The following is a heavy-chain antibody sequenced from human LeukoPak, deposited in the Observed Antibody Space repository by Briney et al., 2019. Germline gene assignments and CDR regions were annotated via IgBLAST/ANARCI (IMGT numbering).Heavy chain of an antibody. CDR3: TRGAGWLIDY. D-gene: IGHD3-16*01. J-gene: IGHJ4*02. V-gene: IGHV4-59*01. CDR2: FHKSGTS. CDR1: DDSISDYY. Sequence: SETLSLTCTVSDDSISDYYRGWVRQPPGKGLEWIGYFHKSGTSTYNPSLKSRVTISADTSKNQFSLKLNSLTTADTAVYYCTRGAGWLIDYWGQGILVTVSS.